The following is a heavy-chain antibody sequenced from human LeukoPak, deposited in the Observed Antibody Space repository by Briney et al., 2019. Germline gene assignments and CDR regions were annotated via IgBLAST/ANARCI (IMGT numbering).Heavy chain of an antibody. D-gene: IGHD3-10*01. CDR3: AKVLQMVREVTPFDY. CDR2: IQYDGSNQ. Sequence: GGSLRLSCAASGFTFSSYGMHWVRQAPGKGLEWVAYIQYDGSNQQYADSVKGRFSISRDRSKNIPYLQMNSLRPEDTAVYYCAKVLQMVREVTPFDYWGQGTLVTVSS. CDR1: GFTFSSYG. J-gene: IGHJ4*02. V-gene: IGHV3-30*02.